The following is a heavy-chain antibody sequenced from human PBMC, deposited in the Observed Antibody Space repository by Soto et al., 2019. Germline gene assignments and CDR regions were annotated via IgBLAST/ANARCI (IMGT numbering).Heavy chain of an antibody. CDR3: AKDRADYRNYVFYY. V-gene: IGHV3-23*01. J-gene: IGHJ4*02. CDR2: SSGSGSGGST. CDR1: GFTFTNYA. D-gene: IGHD4-4*01. Sequence: EVQLLESGGGLVQPGGSLRLSCAASGFTFTNYAMTWVRQAPGKGLEWVSISSGSGSGGSTNYADSVKGRFTISRDNSKNTLYLQMNSLRVEDTAVYYCAKDRADYRNYVFYYWGQGTLVTVSS.